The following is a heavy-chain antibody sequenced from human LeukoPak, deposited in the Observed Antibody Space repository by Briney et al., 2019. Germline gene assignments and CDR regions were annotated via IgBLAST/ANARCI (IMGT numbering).Heavy chain of an antibody. J-gene: IGHJ4*02. CDR3: AKTPLRLRWKAPTNYYFDY. CDR2: ISSSGSTI. V-gene: IGHV3-11*01. Sequence: GGSLRLSCAASGFTFSDYYMSWIRQAPGKGLEWVSYISSSGSTIYYADSVKGRFTISRDNSKNTLYLQMNSLRAEDTAVYYCAKTPLRLRWKAPTNYYFDYWGQGTLVTVSS. D-gene: IGHD5-12*01. CDR1: GFTFSDYY.